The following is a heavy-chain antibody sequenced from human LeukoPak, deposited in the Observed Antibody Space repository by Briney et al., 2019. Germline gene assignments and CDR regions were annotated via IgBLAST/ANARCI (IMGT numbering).Heavy chain of an antibody. Sequence: PGGSLRLSCAASGFTFSSYGMHWVRQAPGKGLEWVAVIWYDGSNKYYADSVKGRFTISRDNSKNTLYLQMNSLRAEDTAVYYCARDGEYCSGGSCYDPALDYWGQGTLVTVSS. V-gene: IGHV3-33*08. D-gene: IGHD2-15*01. CDR1: GFTFSSYG. J-gene: IGHJ4*02. CDR2: IWYDGSNK. CDR3: ARDGEYCSGGSCYDPALDY.